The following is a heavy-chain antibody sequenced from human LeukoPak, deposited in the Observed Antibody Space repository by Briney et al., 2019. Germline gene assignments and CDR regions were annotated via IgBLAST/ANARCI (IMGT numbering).Heavy chain of an antibody. CDR1: GFTFSSYW. CDR3: AKDIVVVPAANWGFDY. J-gene: IGHJ4*02. D-gene: IGHD2-2*01. V-gene: IGHV3-74*01. Sequence: GGSLRLSCAASGFTFSSYWMHWVRQAPGKGLVWVSRINSDGSSTSYADSVKGRFTISRDNSKNTLYLQMNSLRAEDTAVYYCAKDIVVVPAANWGFDYWGQGTLVTVSS. CDR2: INSDGSST.